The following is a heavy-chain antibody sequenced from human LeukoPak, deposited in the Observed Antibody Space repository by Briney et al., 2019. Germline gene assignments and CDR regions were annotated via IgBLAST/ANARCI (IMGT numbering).Heavy chain of an antibody. Sequence: LAGGSLRLSCAASGFTFSSYAMSWVRQAPGKGLEWVSAISGSGGSTYYADSVKGRFTISRDNSKNTLYLQMNSLRAEDTAVYYCARDNLDTAMVLGYWGQGTLVTVSS. CDR3: ARDNLDTAMVLGY. D-gene: IGHD5-18*01. CDR1: GFTFSSYA. CDR2: ISGSGGST. V-gene: IGHV3-23*01. J-gene: IGHJ4*02.